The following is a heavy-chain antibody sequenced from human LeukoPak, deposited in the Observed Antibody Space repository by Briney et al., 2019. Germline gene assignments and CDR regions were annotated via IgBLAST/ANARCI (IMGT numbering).Heavy chain of an antibody. CDR2: IYPGDSDT. CDR1: GYSFTSYW. D-gene: IGHD6-6*01. CDR3: ARECSSSSIGGYYYYYMDV. J-gene: IGHJ6*03. V-gene: IGHV5-51*01. Sequence: GESLKISCKGSGYSFTSYWIGWVRQMPGKGLEWMGIIYPGDSDTRYSPSFQGQVTISADKSISTAYLQWSSLKASDTAMYYCARECSSSSIGGYYYYYMDVWGKGTTVTVSS.